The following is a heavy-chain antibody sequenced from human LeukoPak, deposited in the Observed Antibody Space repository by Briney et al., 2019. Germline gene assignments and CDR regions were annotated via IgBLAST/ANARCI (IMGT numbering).Heavy chain of an antibody. J-gene: IGHJ4*02. CDR3: AKDPGGLWLLKTVNYYFDY. CDR1: GFTFSSYA. D-gene: IGHD5-18*01. CDR2: ISGSGGST. V-gene: IGHV3-23*01. Sequence: PGGSLRVSCAASGFTFSSYAMSWVRQAPGKGLEWVSAISGSGGSTYYADSVKGRFTISRDNSKNTLYLQMNSLRAEDTAVYYCAKDPGGLWLLKTVNYYFDYWGQGTLVTVSS.